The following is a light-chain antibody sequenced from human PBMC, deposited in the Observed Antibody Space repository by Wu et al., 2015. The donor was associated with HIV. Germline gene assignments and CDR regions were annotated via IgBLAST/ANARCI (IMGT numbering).Light chain of an antibody. J-gene: IGKJ5*01. CDR2: AAS. CDR1: QSVSNY. V-gene: IGKV3-11*01. CDR3: QQCTTWPLT. Sequence: EIVLTQSPATLSLSPGERATLSCRASQSVSNYLAWYQQKPGQAPRLLIYAASDRATGIPARFSGSGSGTDFTLTISSLEPEDFAFYYCQQCTTWPLTFGQGTRLEF.